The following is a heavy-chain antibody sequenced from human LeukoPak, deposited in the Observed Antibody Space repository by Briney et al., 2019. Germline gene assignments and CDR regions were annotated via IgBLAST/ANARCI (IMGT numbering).Heavy chain of an antibody. J-gene: IGHJ4*02. Sequence: PGGSLRLSCAASGFTFSSYSMNWVRQAPGKGLEWVSAISGSGGSTYYADSVKGRFTISRDNSKNTLYLQMNSLRAEDTAVYYCAKDPGGSYYYDSSGYFPYYFDYWGQGTLVTVSS. D-gene: IGHD3-22*01. CDR1: GFTFSSYS. CDR3: AKDPGGSYYYDSSGYFPYYFDY. CDR2: ISGSGGST. V-gene: IGHV3-23*01.